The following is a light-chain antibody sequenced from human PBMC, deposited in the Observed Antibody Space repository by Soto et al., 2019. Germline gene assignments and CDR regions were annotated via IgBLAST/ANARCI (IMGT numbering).Light chain of an antibody. V-gene: IGKV3-11*01. J-gene: IGKJ4*02. CDR2: DAS. Sequence: EIVLTQSPATLSLSPGERATLSCRASQSVSSYLAWYQQQPGQAPTLLIYDASNRATGIPARFSGSGSGTDFTLTISSLEPEDFAVYYCQQRSNWLTFGEGTKVEIK. CDR1: QSVSSY. CDR3: QQRSNWLT.